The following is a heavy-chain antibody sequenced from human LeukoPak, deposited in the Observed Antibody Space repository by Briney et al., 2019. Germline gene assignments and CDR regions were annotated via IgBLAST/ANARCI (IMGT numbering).Heavy chain of an antibody. V-gene: IGHV4-39*01. Sequence: PSGTLSLTCTVSGDSISSSNCYWGWIRQPPGKGLEWIGSIYFSGGTYYNASLKSRVTISVDTSKNQFSLKLSSVTAADTAVYYCARGGGYCSGDSCYSLYYFDYWGQGTLVTVSS. J-gene: IGHJ4*02. CDR1: GDSISSSNCY. CDR2: IYFSGGT. CDR3: ARGGGYCSGDSCYSLYYFDY. D-gene: IGHD2-15*01.